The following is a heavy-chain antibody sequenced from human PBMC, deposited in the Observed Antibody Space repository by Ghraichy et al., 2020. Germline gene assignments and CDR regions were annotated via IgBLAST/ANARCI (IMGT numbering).Heavy chain of an antibody. D-gene: IGHD1-26*01. Sequence: GESLNISCAASGFTFSSYAMSWVRQAPGKGLEWVSAISGSGGSTYYADSVKGRFTISRDNSKNTLYLQMNSLRAEDTAVYYCAKDLAGSWTTFDYWGQGTLVTVSS. CDR1: GFTFSSYA. V-gene: IGHV3-23*01. CDR3: AKDLAGSWTTFDY. J-gene: IGHJ4*02. CDR2: ISGSGGST.